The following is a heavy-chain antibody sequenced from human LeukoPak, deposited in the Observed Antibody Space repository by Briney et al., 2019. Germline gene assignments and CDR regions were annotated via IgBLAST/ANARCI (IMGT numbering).Heavy chain of an antibody. CDR3: TRGLAKIDY. V-gene: IGHV4-59*01. CDR1: GGSISNYY. Sequence: SETLSLTCTVSGGSISNYYWNWIRQPPGKGLEWIGYVYYSGSTNYNPSLKSRVTISVDTSKNQFSLKLSSVTAADTAVYYCTRGLAKIDYWGQGTLVTVSS. J-gene: IGHJ4*02. D-gene: IGHD3-9*01. CDR2: VYYSGST.